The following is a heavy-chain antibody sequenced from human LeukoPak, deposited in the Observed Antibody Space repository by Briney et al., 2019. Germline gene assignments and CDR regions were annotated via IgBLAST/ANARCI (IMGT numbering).Heavy chain of an antibody. J-gene: IGHJ3*02. V-gene: IGHV3-30-3*01. CDR3: ARETISPTVKYAFDI. Sequence: GGSLRLSCAASGFTFSSYAMHWVRQAPGKGLEWVAVISYDGSNKYYADSVKGRFTISRDNSKNTLYLQMNSLRAEDTAVYYCARETISPTVKYAFDIWGQGTMVTVSS. CDR1: GFTFSSYA. CDR2: ISYDGSNK. D-gene: IGHD4-17*01.